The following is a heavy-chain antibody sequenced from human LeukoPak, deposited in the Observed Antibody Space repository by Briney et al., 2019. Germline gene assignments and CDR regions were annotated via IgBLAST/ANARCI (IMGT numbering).Heavy chain of an antibody. CDR3: ANFRFLELGDAFDI. CDR2: ISYDGSNK. CDR1: GFTFSSYG. D-gene: IGHD3-3*01. V-gene: IGHV3-30*18. Sequence: GGSLRLSCAASGFTFSSYGMHRVRQAPGKGLEWVAVISYDGSNKYYADSVKGRFTISRDNSKNTLYLQMNSLRAEDTAVYYCANFRFLELGDAFDIWGQGTMVTVSS. J-gene: IGHJ3*02.